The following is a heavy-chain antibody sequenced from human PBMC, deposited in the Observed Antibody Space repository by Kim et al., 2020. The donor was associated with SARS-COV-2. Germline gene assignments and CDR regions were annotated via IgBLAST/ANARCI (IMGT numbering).Heavy chain of an antibody. J-gene: IGHJ4*02. CDR2: ISAYNGNT. Sequence: ASVKVSCKASGYTFTSYGISWVRQAPGQGLEWMGWISAYNGNTNYAQKLQGRVTMTTDTSTSTAYMELRSLRSDDTAVYYCARDEYCSGWYPGSYYFDYWGQGTLVTVSS. CDR3: ARDEYCSGWYPGSYYFDY. V-gene: IGHV1-18*01. CDR1: GYTFTSYG. D-gene: IGHD6-19*01.